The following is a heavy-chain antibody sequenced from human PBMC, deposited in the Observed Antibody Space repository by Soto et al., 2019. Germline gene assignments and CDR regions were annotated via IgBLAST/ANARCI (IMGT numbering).Heavy chain of an antibody. CDR1: GDTVSTSGVA. CDR2: TYGRSTWYF. D-gene: IGHD3-3*01. J-gene: IGHJ4*02. V-gene: IGHV6-1*01. Sequence: QVQLQQSGPGLVKPSPTLSLTCAISGDTVSTSGVAWTWIRQSPSRDIEWLGRTYGRSTWYFDYAVSVKGRIPLNRDTAHSHFALQFNSVTPADTALYFCARSNDDFWTGHPFDFWCQGTLVTVSS. CDR3: ARSNDDFWTGHPFDF.